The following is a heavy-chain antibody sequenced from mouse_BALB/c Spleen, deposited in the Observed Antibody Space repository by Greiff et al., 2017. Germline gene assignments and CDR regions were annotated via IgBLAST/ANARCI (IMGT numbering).Heavy chain of an antibody. V-gene: IGHV3-6*02. J-gene: IGHJ4*01. CDR1: GYSITSGYY. CDR2: ISYDGSN. CDR3: ARDRDYGYYAMDY. Sequence: EVQVVESGPGLVKPSQSLSLTCSVTGYSITSGYYWNWIRQFPGNKLEWMGYISYDGSNNYNPSLKNRISITRDTSKNQFFLKLNSVTTEDTATYYCARDRDYGYYAMDYWGQGTSVTVSS. D-gene: IGHD1-1*01.